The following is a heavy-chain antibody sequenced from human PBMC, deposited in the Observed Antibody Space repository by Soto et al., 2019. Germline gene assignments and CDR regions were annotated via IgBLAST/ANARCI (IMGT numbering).Heavy chain of an antibody. D-gene: IGHD6-19*01. V-gene: IGHV1-3*01. Sequence: QVQLVQSGAEVKKPGASVNVSCKTSGYTFTSYAINWVRQAPGQRLEWMGWINADNGNTKYSQKLQGRVTITRDTSASTAYMELSSLRSDDTAIYYCARDVFSSAWPYYMDVWGKGTTVIVSS. CDR1: GYTFTSYA. J-gene: IGHJ6*03. CDR3: ARDVFSSAWPYYMDV. CDR2: INADNGNT.